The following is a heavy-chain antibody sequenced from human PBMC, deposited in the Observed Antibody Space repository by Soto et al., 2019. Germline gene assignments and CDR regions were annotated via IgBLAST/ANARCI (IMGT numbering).Heavy chain of an antibody. Sequence: SETLSLTCTVSGGSISSGDYYWSWIRQPPGKGLEWIGYIYYSGSTYYNPSLKSRVTISVDTSKNQFSLKLSSVTAADSAVYYCARVRYNWNYAHAWFDPWGQGTLVTVSS. D-gene: IGHD1-7*01. J-gene: IGHJ5*02. V-gene: IGHV4-30-4*01. CDR3: ARVRYNWNYAHAWFDP. CDR2: IYYSGST. CDR1: GGSISSGDYY.